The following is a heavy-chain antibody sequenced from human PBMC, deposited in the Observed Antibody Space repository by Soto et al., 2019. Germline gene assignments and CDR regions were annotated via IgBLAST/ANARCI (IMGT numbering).Heavy chain of an antibody. Sequence: PSETLSLTCAVSGGSISSGGYSWSWIRQPPGKGLEWIGYMYHSGSTYYNPSLKSRVTISIDRSKNQFSLKLSSVTGADTAVYYCARVRDYWGQGILVDVSS. CDR2: MYHSGST. CDR3: ARVRDY. D-gene: IGHD3-3*01. J-gene: IGHJ4*02. CDR1: GGSISSGGYS. V-gene: IGHV4-30-2*01.